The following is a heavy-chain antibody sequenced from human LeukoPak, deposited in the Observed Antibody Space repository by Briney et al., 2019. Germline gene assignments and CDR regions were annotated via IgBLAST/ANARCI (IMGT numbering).Heavy chain of an antibody. Sequence: PGGSLRLSCAASGFTSSSYAMHWVRQAPGKGLEWVAVISYDGSNKYYADSVKGRFTISRDNSKNTLYLQMNSLRAEDTAVYYCARDLRLATYYYDSSGYLVDWGQGTLVTVSS. CDR2: ISYDGSNK. V-gene: IGHV3-30*04. CDR3: ARDLRLATYYYDSSGYLVD. CDR1: GFTSSSYA. D-gene: IGHD3-22*01. J-gene: IGHJ4*02.